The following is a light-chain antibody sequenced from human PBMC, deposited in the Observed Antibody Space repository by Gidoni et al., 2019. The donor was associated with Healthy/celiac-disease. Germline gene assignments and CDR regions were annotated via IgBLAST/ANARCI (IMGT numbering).Light chain of an antibody. V-gene: IGKV2-28*01. J-gene: IGKJ1*01. CDR2: LGS. CDR3: MQALQTPWT. CDR1: QILLHSNGYNY. Sequence: DIVMTQSPLPLPVTPGEPASISYRSSQILLHSNGYNYLDWYLQKPGQSPQLLIYLGSNRASGVPDRFSGSGSGTDFTLKISRVEAEDVGVYYCMQALQTPWTFGQGTKVEIK.